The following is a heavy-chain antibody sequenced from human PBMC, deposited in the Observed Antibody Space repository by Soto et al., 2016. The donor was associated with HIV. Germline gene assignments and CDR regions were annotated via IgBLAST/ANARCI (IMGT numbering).Heavy chain of an antibody. CDR1: GFNFDDHG. CDR2: INWNGGST. Sequence: EVQLVESGGSVVRPGGSLRLSCTASGFNFDDHGTSWVRQVPGKGLEWVSAINWNGGSTAYVNSVKGRFTISRDNAKKSLYLQMNRLRAEDTAVYYCARDLGQQLVTIFDSWGQGTLVTVSS. CDR3: ARDLGQQLVTIFDS. V-gene: IGHV3-20*04. D-gene: IGHD6-13*01. J-gene: IGHJ4*02.